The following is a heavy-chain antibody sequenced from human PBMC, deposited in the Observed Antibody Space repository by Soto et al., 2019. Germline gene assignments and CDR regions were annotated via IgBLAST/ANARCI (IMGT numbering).Heavy chain of an antibody. CDR2: INHSGST. Sequence: SETLSLTCAVYGGSFSGYYWSWIRQPPGKGLEWIGEINHSGSTNYNPSLKSRVTISVDTSKNQFSLKLSSVTAEDTAVYYCARGATSIAARPGGMDVWGQGTTVTVSS. J-gene: IGHJ6*02. V-gene: IGHV4-34*01. CDR1: GGSFSGYY. D-gene: IGHD6-6*01. CDR3: ARGATSIAARPGGMDV.